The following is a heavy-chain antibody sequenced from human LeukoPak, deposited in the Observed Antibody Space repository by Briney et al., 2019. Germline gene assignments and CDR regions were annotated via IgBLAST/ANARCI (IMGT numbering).Heavy chain of an antibody. D-gene: IGHD3-3*01. CDR3: ASTILASVGWFDH. Sequence: SETLSLTCTVSGGSISSYYWSWIRQPPGKGLEWIGYIYYSGSTNYNPSLKSRVTISVDTSKNPFSLKLSSVTAADTAVYYCASTILASVGWFDHWGQGTLVTVSS. J-gene: IGHJ5*02. V-gene: IGHV4-59*01. CDR1: GGSISSYY. CDR2: IYYSGST.